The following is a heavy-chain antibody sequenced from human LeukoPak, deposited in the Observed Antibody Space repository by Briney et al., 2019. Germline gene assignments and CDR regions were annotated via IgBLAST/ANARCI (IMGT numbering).Heavy chain of an antibody. CDR2: IFYSGNT. Sequence: SETLSLTCSASGGSISSYSWSWIRQPPGKGLEWIGHIFYSGNTNYNPSLKSRVAISVDTSKNQFSLKLSSVTAADTAVYYCARGWELGPFDYWGQGTLVTVSS. V-gene: IGHV4-59*01. CDR1: GGSISSYS. J-gene: IGHJ4*02. CDR3: ARGWELGPFDY. D-gene: IGHD4-23*01.